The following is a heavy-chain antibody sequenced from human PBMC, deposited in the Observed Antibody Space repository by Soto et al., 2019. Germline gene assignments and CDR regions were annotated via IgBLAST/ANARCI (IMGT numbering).Heavy chain of an antibody. CDR2: INHSGST. V-gene: IGHV4-34*01. CDR3: ASLGGKGRNVYYYGSGSYYYYYGMDV. Sequence: PSETLSLTCAVYGGSFSGYYWSWIRQPPGKGLEWIGGINHSGSTNYNPSLKSRVTISVDTSKNQFSLKLSSVTAADTAVYYCASLGGKGRNVYYYGSGSYYYYYGMDVWGQGTTVTVSS. J-gene: IGHJ6*02. D-gene: IGHD3-10*01. CDR1: GGSFSGYY.